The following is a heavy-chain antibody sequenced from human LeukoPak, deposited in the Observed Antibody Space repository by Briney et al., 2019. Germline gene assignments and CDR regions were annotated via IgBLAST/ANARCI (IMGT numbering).Heavy chain of an antibody. V-gene: IGHV3-53*01. D-gene: IGHD2-15*01. CDR3: AKPDIVVVVAATPSAAYDY. J-gene: IGHJ4*02. CDR2: IYSGGST. CDR1: GFTVSSNY. Sequence: GGSLRLSCAASGFTVSSNYMSWVRQAPGKGLEWVSVIYSGGSTYYADSVKGRFTISRDNSKNTLYLQMNSLRAEDTAVYYCAKPDIVVVVAATPSAAYDYWGQGTLVTVSS.